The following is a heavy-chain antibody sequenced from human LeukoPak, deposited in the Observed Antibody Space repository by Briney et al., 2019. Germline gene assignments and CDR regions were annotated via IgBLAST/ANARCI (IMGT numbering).Heavy chain of an antibody. D-gene: IGHD1-26*01. Sequence: GGSLRLSCAASGFTFSSYGMHWVRQAPGKGLEWVAFIRYDGSNKYYADSVKGRFTISRDNSKNTLYLQMNSLRAEDTAVYYCAKGVGATPYNWFDPWGQGTLVTVSS. J-gene: IGHJ5*02. CDR1: GFTFSSYG. CDR2: IRYDGSNK. CDR3: AKGVGATPYNWFDP. V-gene: IGHV3-30*02.